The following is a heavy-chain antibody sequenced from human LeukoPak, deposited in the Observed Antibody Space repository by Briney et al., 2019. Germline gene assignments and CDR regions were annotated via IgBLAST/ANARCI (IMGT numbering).Heavy chain of an antibody. J-gene: IGHJ4*02. CDR2: IYYSGST. CDR3: ARSPVYDSSGYYVG. CDR1: GGSISSGSYY. D-gene: IGHD3-22*01. V-gene: IGHV4-61*01. Sequence: TLSLTCTVSGGSISSGSYYWSWIRQPPGKGLEWIGYIYYSGSTNYNPSLKSRVTISVDTSKNQFSLKLSSVTAADTAVYYCARSPVYDSSGYYVGWGQGTLVTVSS.